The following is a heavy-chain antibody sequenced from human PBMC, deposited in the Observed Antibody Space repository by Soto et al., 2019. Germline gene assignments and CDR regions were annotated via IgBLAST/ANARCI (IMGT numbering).Heavy chain of an antibody. Sequence: SEILSLTCAVYGGSFRGYYWSWIRQPPGKGLEWIGEINHSGSTKYNPSLKSRVTISVDTSKNQFSLKLTSVTAADTAVFYCARGDILTGYSYWGRGTLVTVSS. CDR2: INHSGST. J-gene: IGHJ4*01. CDR3: ARGDILTGYSY. CDR1: GGSFRGYY. V-gene: IGHV4-34*01. D-gene: IGHD3-9*01.